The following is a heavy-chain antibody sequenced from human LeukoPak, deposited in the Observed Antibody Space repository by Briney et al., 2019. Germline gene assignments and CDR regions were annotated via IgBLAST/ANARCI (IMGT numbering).Heavy chain of an antibody. D-gene: IGHD3-10*01. CDR2: IKQDGSEK. Sequence: GGSLRLSCAASGFTFSSYWMSWVRQAPGKGLEWVANIKQDGSEKYYVDSVKGRFTISRDNAKNSLYLQMNSLRAEDAAVYYCARDEYYYGSGTLNWGQGTLVTVSS. CDR1: GFTFSSYW. J-gene: IGHJ4*02. CDR3: ARDEYYYGSGTLN. V-gene: IGHV3-7*01.